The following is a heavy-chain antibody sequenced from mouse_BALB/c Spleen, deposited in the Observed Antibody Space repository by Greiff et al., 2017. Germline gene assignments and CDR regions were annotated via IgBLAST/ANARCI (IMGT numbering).Heavy chain of an antibody. V-gene: IGHV1-77*01. Sequence: VKLVESGPELVKPGASVKMSCKASGYTFTDYVISWVKRRTGQGLEWIGEIYPGSGSTYYNEKFKGKATLTADKSSNTAYMQLSSLTSEDSAVYFCVGYYGNYYAMDYWGQGTSVTVSS. CDR3: VGYYGNYYAMDY. CDR1: GYTFTDYV. D-gene: IGHD2-1*01. CDR2: IYPGSGST. J-gene: IGHJ4*01.